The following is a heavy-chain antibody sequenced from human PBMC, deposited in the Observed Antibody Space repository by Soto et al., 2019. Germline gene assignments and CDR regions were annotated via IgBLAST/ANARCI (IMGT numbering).Heavy chain of an antibody. CDR3: ARDRFASSGWYRVRYYYGMDV. CDR1: GYTFTSYG. Sequence: ASVKVSCKVSGYTFTSYGISWVRQAPGQGLEWMGWISAYNGNTNYAQKLQGRVTMTTDTSTSTAYMELRSLRSDDTAVYYCARDRFASSGWYRVRYYYGMDVWGQGTTVTVSS. D-gene: IGHD6-19*01. V-gene: IGHV1-18*01. CDR2: ISAYNGNT. J-gene: IGHJ6*02.